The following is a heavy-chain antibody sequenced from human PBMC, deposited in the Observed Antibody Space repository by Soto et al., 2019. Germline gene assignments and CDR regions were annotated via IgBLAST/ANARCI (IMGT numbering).Heavy chain of an antibody. CDR2: IWYDGSNK. D-gene: IGHD3-16*01. V-gene: IGHV3-33*01. Sequence: GGSLRLSCVASGFTFSSYGMHWVRQAPGKGLEWVAVIWYDGSNKYYGDSVKGRFTISRDNSKNTMYLQMDSLRVEDTAVYFCARDLGKVECYYYYAMDVWGQGTTVTVSS. J-gene: IGHJ6*02. CDR3: ARDLGKVECYYYYAMDV. CDR1: GFTFSSYG.